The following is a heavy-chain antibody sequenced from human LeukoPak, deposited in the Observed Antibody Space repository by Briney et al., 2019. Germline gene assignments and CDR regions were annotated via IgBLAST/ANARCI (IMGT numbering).Heavy chain of an antibody. CDR1: GFTFSSYS. V-gene: IGHV3-33*08. CDR2: IWYDGSNK. CDR3: ARDVSGPAAIGYWFDP. D-gene: IGHD2-2*02. Sequence: GGSLRLSCAASGFTFSSYSMNWVRQAPGKGLEWVAVIWYDGSNKYYADSVKGRFTISRDNSKNTLYLQMNSLRAEDTAVYYCARDVSGPAAIGYWFDPWGQGTLVTVSS. J-gene: IGHJ5*02.